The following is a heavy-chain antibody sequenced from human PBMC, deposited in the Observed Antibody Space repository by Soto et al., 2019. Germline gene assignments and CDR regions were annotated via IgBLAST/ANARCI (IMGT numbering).Heavy chain of an antibody. J-gene: IGHJ6*02. Sequence: HGESLKISCKGSGYSFTSYWIGWVRQMPGKGLEWMGIIYPGDSDTRYSPSFQGQVTISADKSISTVYLQWSSLKASDTAMYYCAGGGVRGVITRTRDYYGMDVWGQGTTVTVSS. CDR1: GYSFTSYW. CDR2: IYPGDSDT. V-gene: IGHV5-51*01. CDR3: AGGGVRGVITRTRDYYGMDV. D-gene: IGHD3-10*01.